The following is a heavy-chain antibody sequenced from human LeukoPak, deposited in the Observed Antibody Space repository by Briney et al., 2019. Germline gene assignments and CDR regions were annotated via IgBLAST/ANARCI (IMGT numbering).Heavy chain of an antibody. V-gene: IGHV3-74*01. CDR1: GNYW. J-gene: IGHJ4*02. Sequence: GGSLRLSCAASGNYWMHWVRQAPGKGLVWVAHVNSDGSWTSHADSVKGRFTISKDNAKNTVYLQMNNLRTEDTAVYYCVSFYETNWGRGTLVTVSS. CDR2: VNSDGSWT. D-gene: IGHD2-2*01. CDR3: VSFYETN.